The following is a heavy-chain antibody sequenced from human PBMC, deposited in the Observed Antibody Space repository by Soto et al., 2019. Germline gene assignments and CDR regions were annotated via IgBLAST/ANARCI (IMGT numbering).Heavy chain of an antibody. CDR3: ARDYYYDSSGYYPLGMDV. CDR2: IIPIFGTA. J-gene: IGHJ6*02. Sequence: SVKVSCKASGGTFRSYAISCVRQAPGQGLEWMGGIIPIFGTANYAQKFQGRVTITADESTSTAYMELSSLRSEDTAVYYCARDYYYDSSGYYPLGMDVRGQGTTVTVSS. CDR1: GGTFRSYA. D-gene: IGHD3-22*01. V-gene: IGHV1-69*13.